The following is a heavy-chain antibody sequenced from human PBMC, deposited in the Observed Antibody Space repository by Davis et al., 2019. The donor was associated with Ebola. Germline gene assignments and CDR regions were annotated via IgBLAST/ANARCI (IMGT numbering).Heavy chain of an antibody. CDR2: IYYSGST. Sequence: PSETLSLTCTVSGGSINSYYWSWIRQPPGKGLEWIGYIYYSGSTNYNPSLKSRVTISVDKSKNQFSLKLSSVTAADTAVYYCARGEWELPTNWGQGTLVTVSS. V-gene: IGHV4-59*12. CDR3: ARGEWELPTN. CDR1: GGSINSYY. J-gene: IGHJ4*02. D-gene: IGHD1-26*01.